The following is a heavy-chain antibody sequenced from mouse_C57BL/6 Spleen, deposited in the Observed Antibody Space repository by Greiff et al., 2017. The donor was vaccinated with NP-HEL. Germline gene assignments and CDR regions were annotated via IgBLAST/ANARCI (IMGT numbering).Heavy chain of an antibody. V-gene: IGHV1-5*01. D-gene: IGHD1-1*01. CDR3: TRGITTVVATDYYAMDY. CDR2: IYPGNSDT. Sequence: VQLKESGTVLARPGASVKMSCKTSGYTFTSYWMHWVKQRPGQGLEWIGAIYPGNSDTSYNQKFKGKAKLTAVTSASTAYMELSSLTNEDSAVYYCTRGITTVVATDYYAMDYWGQGTSVTVSS. CDR1: GYTFTSYW. J-gene: IGHJ4*01.